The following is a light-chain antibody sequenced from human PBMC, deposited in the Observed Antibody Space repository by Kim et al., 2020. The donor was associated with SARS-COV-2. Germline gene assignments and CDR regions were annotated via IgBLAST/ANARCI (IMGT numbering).Light chain of an antibody. J-gene: IGLJ2*01. CDR1: KLGDKY. CDR3: QAWDSSTVV. Sequence: SYELTQPPSVSVSPGQTASITCSGDKLGDKYEDTKRPSGIPERFSGSNSGNTATLTISGTQSLDEADYYCQAWDSSTVVFGGG. V-gene: IGLV3-1*01. CDR2: DT.